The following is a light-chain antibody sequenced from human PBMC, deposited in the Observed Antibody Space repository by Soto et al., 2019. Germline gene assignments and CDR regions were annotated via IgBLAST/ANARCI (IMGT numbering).Light chain of an antibody. CDR1: QSVSSSY. V-gene: IGKV3-20*01. Sequence: EIVLTQSPGTLSLSPGERATLSCRASQSVSSSYLALAWYQQKPGQAPRLLIYGASSRATGIPDRFSGSGSGTDFTLTISRLEPEDFAVYYCQQYNNWPWTFGQGTKVDIK. CDR3: QQYNNWPWT. CDR2: GAS. J-gene: IGKJ1*01.